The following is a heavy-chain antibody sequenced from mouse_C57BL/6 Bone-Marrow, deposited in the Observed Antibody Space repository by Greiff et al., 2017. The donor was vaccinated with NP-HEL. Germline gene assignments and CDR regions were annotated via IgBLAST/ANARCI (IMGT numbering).Heavy chain of an antibody. D-gene: IGHD1-1*01. V-gene: IGHV1-80*01. CDR2: IYPGDGDT. J-gene: IGHJ2*01. Sequence: LVKPGASVKISCKASGYAFSSYWMNWVKQRPGKGLEWIGQIYPGDGDTNYNGKFKGKATLTADKSSSTAYMQLSSLTSEDSAVYFCARYYGSSYYFDYWGQGTTLTVSS. CDR3: ARYYGSSYYFDY. CDR1: GYAFSSYW.